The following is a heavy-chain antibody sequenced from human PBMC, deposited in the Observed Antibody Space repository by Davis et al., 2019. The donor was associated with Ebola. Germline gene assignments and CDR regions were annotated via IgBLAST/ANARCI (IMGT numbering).Heavy chain of an antibody. CDR3: AREEWLKGGFDY. V-gene: IGHV1-2*02. CDR1: GYTFTGDY. D-gene: IGHD6-19*01. J-gene: IGHJ4*02. CDR2: INPNSGGT. Sequence: ASVKVSCKASGYTFTGDYMHWVRQAPGQGLEWMGWINPNSGGTNYAQKFQGRVTMTRDTSISTAYMELSRLRSDDTAVYYCAREEWLKGGFDYWGQGTLVTVSS.